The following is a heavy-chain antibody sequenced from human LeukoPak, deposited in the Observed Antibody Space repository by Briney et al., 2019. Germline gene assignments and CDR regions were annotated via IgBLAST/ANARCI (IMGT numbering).Heavy chain of an antibody. CDR2: INSDGSST. CDR3: ARGGRYYDSSRSCDY. D-gene: IGHD3-22*01. J-gene: IGHJ4*02. V-gene: IGHV3-74*01. CDR1: GFTFSSYW. Sequence: GGSLRLSCAASGFTFSSYWMHWVRHVPGKGLVWVSRINSDGSSTNYADSVKGRFTISRDNANNTLYLQMNSLRAEDTAVYYCARGGRYYDSSRSCDYRGQGTLATVSS.